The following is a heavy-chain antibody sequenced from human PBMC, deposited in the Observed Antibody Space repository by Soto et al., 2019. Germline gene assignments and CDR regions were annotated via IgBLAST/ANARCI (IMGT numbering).Heavy chain of an antibody. CDR2: INGGGDST. V-gene: IGHV3-23*01. CDR1: GFTFSSYA. D-gene: IGHD1-1*01. Sequence: EVLLFESGGGWVQPGGSLRLSCAASGFTFSSYAMSWVRQAPGKGLEWVSGINGGGDSTYFADSVRGRFTISRDNSKNTLFLQMNSLRAEYTAVYYCARGWTFDLWGQGTLVTVSS. J-gene: IGHJ4*02. CDR3: ARGWTFDL.